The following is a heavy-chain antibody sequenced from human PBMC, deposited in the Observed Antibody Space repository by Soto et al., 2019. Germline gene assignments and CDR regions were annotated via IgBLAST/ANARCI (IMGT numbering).Heavy chain of an antibody. CDR3: ERGKYSSNWLRPKYYFAY. CDR1: GGTFSSYA. V-gene: IGHV1-69*01. J-gene: IGHJ4*01. Sequence: QVQLVQSGAEVKKPGSSVKVSCKASGGTFSSYAMSWVRQAPGQGLEWMGGIIPIFGTANYAQKFQGRVTITAEESTSTGYMELSTLRSKVPSVYYCERGKYSSNWLRPKYYFAYCGHGTLVTVSS. D-gene: IGHD6-13*01. CDR2: IIPIFGTA.